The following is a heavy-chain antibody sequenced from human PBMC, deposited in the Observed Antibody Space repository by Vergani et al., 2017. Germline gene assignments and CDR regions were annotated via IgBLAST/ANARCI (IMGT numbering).Heavy chain of an antibody. Sequence: EVQLVESGGGLVQPGGSLKLSCAASGFTFSGSAMHWVRQASGKGLEWVGRIRSKANSYATAYAASVKGRFTISRDDSKNTAYLQMNSLKTEDTAVYYWTRRSSGIAAATNRGQGTLVTVSS. V-gene: IGHV3-73*02. CDR2: IRSKANSYAT. D-gene: IGHD6-13*01. J-gene: IGHJ4*02. CDR3: TRRSSGIAAATN. CDR1: GFTFSGSA.